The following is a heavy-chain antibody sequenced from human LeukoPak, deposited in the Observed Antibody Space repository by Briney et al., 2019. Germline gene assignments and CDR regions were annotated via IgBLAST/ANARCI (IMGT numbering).Heavy chain of an antibody. CDR1: GGTFSSYA. J-gene: IGHJ5*02. D-gene: IGHD6-13*01. CDR2: IIPIFGTA. CDR3: ARGGAAAGNWFDP. V-gene: IGHV1-69*13. Sequence: SVKVSCKASGGTFSSYAISWVRQAPGQGLEWMGGIIPIFGTANYAQKFQGRVTITADESTSTAYMELSSLRSEDTAVYYCARGGAAAGNWFDPWGQGTLVTVSS.